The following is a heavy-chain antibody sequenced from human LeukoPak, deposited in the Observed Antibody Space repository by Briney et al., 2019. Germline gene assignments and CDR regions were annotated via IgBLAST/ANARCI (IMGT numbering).Heavy chain of an antibody. CDR1: GGTFSSYA. Sequence: ASVKVSCKASGGTFSSYAISWVRQAPGQGLEWMGGIIPIFGTANYAQKFQGRVTITADESTSTAYMELSSLRSEDTAVYYCARGRAIVVVPAAFGNMDVWGKGTTVTVSS. CDR2: IIPIFGTA. D-gene: IGHD2-2*01. V-gene: IGHV1-69*13. CDR3: ARGRAIVVVPAAFGNMDV. J-gene: IGHJ6*03.